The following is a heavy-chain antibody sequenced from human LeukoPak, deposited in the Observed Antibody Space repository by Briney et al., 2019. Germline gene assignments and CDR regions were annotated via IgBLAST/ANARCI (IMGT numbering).Heavy chain of an antibody. CDR1: GGSFSGYY. CDR3: TRDRSGYEVNYYYYYMDV. D-gene: IGHD5-12*01. J-gene: IGHJ6*03. Sequence: SETLSLTCAVYGGSFSGYYWSWIRQPPGKGLEWIGEINHSGSTNYNPSLKSRVTISVDTSKNQFSLKLSSVTAADTAVYYCTRDRSGYEVNYYYYYMDVWGKGTTVTISS. V-gene: IGHV4-34*01. CDR2: INHSGST.